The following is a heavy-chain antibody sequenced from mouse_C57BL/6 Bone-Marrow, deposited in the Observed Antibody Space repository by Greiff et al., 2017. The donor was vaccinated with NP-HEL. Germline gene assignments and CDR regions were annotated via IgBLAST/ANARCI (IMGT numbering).Heavy chain of an antibody. CDR3: ARKGTWERYFDV. V-gene: IGHV1-58*01. CDR2: IYIGNGYT. J-gene: IGHJ1*03. D-gene: IGHD4-1*01. Sequence: VQLQQSGAELVRPGSSVKMSCKTSGYTFTSYGINWVKQRPGPGLEWIGYIYIGNGYTEYNAKFKGKATLTSDTSSSTAYMQLSSLTSEDSAIYFCARKGTWERYFDVWGTGTTVTVSS. CDR1: GYTFTSYG.